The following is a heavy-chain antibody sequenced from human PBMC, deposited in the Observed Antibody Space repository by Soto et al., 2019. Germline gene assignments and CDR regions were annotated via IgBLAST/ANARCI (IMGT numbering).Heavy chain of an antibody. CDR2: ISYDGSNK. V-gene: IGHV3-30*03. CDR1: GFTFSSYG. CDR3: TREAVATIYLDS. Sequence: QVQLVESGGGVVQPGRSLRLSCAASGFTFSSYGMHWVRQAPGKGLEWVAVISYDGSNKYYADSVKGRFTISRDNSKNTLYLQMNSLRAEDTAVYYCTREAVATIYLDSWGQGTLVTVSS. J-gene: IGHJ4*02. D-gene: IGHD5-12*01.